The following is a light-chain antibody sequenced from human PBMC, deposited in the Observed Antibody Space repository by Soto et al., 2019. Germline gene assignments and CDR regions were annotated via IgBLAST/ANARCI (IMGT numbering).Light chain of an antibody. Sequence: DIQMTQSPSTLSASVGDRVTITCRASQSISSWLAWYQQKPGKAPKLLIYKASSLESGVPSRFSGSGSGTEFTLTISSLKPDDFAPYYCQQYNSYPWTFGQGTKVEIK. CDR1: QSISSW. V-gene: IGKV1-5*03. J-gene: IGKJ1*01. CDR2: KAS. CDR3: QQYNSYPWT.